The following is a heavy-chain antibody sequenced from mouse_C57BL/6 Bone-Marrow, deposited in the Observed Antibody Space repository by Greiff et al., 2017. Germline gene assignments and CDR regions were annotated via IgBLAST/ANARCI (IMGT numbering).Heavy chain of an antibody. V-gene: IGHV1-26*01. CDR2: INPNNGGT. CDR1: GYTFTDYY. J-gene: IGHJ2*01. CDR3: ARSRKGY. Sequence: VQLQQSGPELVKPGASVKISCKASGYTFTDYYMNWVKQSHGKSLEWIGDINPNNGGTSYNQKFKGKATLTVDKSSSTAYMELRSLTSEDSAVYYCARSRKGYWGQGTTLTVSS.